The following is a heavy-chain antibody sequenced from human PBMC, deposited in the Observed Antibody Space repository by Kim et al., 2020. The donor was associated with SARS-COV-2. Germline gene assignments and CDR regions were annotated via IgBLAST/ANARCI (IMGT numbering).Heavy chain of an antibody. CDR1: GFNVSSNY. D-gene: IGHD3-10*01. Sequence: GGSLRLSCAASGFNVSSNYMSWVRQAPGKGLEWVSVIYGGSIAYYSDSLKGRFTISRDNSKNTLYLQMNNLTAEDTAVYYCGRDGDFYGAGTYGYYGMDVWGQGTTVTVSS. CDR2: IYGGSIA. J-gene: IGHJ6*02. V-gene: IGHV3-53*01. CDR3: GRDGDFYGAGTYGYYGMDV.